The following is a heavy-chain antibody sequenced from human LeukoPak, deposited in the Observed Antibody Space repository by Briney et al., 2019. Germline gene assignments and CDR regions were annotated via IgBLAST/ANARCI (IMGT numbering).Heavy chain of an antibody. D-gene: IGHD6-19*01. CDR3: ARRGWKWLVRTTYYFDY. V-gene: IGHV4-34*01. CDR2: INHSGST. Sequence: SETLSLTCAVYGGSFSGYYWSWIRQPPGKGLEWIGEINHSGSTNYNPSLKSRVTISVDTSKNQFSLKLSSVTAADTAVYYCARRGWKWLVRTTYYFDYWGQGTLVTVSS. J-gene: IGHJ4*02. CDR1: GGSFSGYY.